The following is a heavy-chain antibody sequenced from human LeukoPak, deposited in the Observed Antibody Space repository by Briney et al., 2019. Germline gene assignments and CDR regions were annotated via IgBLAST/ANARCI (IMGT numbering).Heavy chain of an antibody. CDR3: ARDVTYEGYCSSTSCYGNFDY. D-gene: IGHD2-2*01. CDR1: GFTFSSYS. Sequence: GGSLRLSCAASGFTFSSYSMNWVRQAPGKGLEWVSYISSTSSHIYYADSVKGRFTISRDNAKNSLYLQMNSLRAEDTAVYYCARDVTYEGYCSSTSCYGNFDYWGQGTLVTVSS. CDR2: ISSTSSHI. V-gene: IGHV3-21*05. J-gene: IGHJ4*02.